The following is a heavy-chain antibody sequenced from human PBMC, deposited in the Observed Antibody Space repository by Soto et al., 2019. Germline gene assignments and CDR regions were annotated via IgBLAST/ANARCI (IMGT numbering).Heavy chain of an antibody. D-gene: IGHD6-6*01. J-gene: IGHJ6*02. CDR1: GYTFTSYG. CDR2: ISAYNGNT. Sequence: QVQQVQSGAEVKKPGASVKVSCKASGYTFTSYGISWVRQAPGQGLEWMGWISAYNGNTNYAQKLQGRVAMTTDTSTSTAYMELRSLRSDDTAVYYCARRIAARPLKNYYYGMDVWGQGTTVTVSS. V-gene: IGHV1-18*01. CDR3: ARRIAARPLKNYYYGMDV.